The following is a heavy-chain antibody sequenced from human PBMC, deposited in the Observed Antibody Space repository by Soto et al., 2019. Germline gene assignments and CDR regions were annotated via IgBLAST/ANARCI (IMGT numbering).Heavy chain of an antibody. V-gene: IGHV3-48*01. CDR3: ARDFGHGYYLDY. D-gene: IGHD3-3*01. CDR2: ITDSSDTV. Sequence: GGSRLSCVASGFSFSNYNMNWVRQAPGKGLEWVSYITDSSDTVHYADSVRGRFTISRDNAESSLYLQMNSLRGEDTAVYFCARDFGHGYYLDYWGRGTLVTVSS. J-gene: IGHJ4*02. CDR1: GFSFSNYN.